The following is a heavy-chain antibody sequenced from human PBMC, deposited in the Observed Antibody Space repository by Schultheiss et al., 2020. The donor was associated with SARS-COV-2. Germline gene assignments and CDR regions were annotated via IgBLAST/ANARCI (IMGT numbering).Heavy chain of an antibody. Sequence: GESLKISCAASGFSFSNYVMSWVRQAPGKVLEWVANIKEDGSETYYVDSVKGRFSISRDNAKNSLYLQMNSLRAEDTAVYFCAKGYYGDGRAYWGQGTLVTVSS. CDR1: GFSFSNYV. CDR2: IKEDGSET. CDR3: AKGYYGDGRAY. D-gene: IGHD3-10*01. V-gene: IGHV3-7*01. J-gene: IGHJ4*02.